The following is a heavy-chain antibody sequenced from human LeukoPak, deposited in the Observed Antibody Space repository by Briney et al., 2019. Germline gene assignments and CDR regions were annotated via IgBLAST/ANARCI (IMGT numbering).Heavy chain of an antibody. J-gene: IGHJ4*02. CDR3: ARADYDSSGYYPY. V-gene: IGHV1-18*01. Sequence: GASVKVSCKASGYTFTNYGISWVRQAPGQGLEWMGWISGYSGNTNYAQNVQGRVTMTTDTSTSTAYMELRSLRSEDTAVYYCARADYDSSGYYPYWGQGTLVTVSS. D-gene: IGHD3-22*01. CDR1: GYTFTNYG. CDR2: ISGYSGNT.